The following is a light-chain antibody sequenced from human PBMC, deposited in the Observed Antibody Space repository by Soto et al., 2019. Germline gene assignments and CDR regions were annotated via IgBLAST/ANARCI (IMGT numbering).Light chain of an antibody. Sequence: QSVLTQPPSVSAAPGQKVTISCSGSSSNLGNNYVSWYQQLPGTAPKLLIYENNKRPSGIPDRFSGSKSGTSATLGITGLQTGDEADYYCGTWDSSLSAGKFGGGTKVTVL. J-gene: IGLJ3*02. CDR3: GTWDSSLSAGK. CDR1: SSNLGNNY. V-gene: IGLV1-51*02. CDR2: ENN.